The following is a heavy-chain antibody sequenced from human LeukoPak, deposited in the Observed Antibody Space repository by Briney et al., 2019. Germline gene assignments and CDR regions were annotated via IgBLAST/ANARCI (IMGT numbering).Heavy chain of an antibody. CDR3: ARDGYYDSSGYYFGFDAFDI. CDR1: GGSISSSSYY. J-gene: IGHJ3*02. D-gene: IGHD3-22*01. V-gene: IGHV4-61*02. Sequence: SETLSLTCTVSGGSISSSSYYWGWIRQPPGKGLEWIGRIYTSGSTNYNPSLKSRVTISVDTSKNQFSLKLSSVTAADTAVYYCARDGYYDSSGYYFGFDAFDIWGQGTMVTVSS. CDR2: IYTSGST.